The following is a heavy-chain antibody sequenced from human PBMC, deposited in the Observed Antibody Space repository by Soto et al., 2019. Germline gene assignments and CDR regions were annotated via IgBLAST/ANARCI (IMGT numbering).Heavy chain of an antibody. V-gene: IGHV1-69*13. D-gene: IGHD6-19*01. CDR2: IIPIFGTA. CDR1: GGTFSSYA. Sequence: ASVKVSCKASGGTFSSYAISWVRQAPGQGLEWMGGIIPIFGTANYAQKFQGRVTITADESTSTAYMELSSLRSEDTAVYYCARYRTLAVAGYYYYGMDVWGQGTTVTVSS. J-gene: IGHJ6*02. CDR3: ARYRTLAVAGYYYYGMDV.